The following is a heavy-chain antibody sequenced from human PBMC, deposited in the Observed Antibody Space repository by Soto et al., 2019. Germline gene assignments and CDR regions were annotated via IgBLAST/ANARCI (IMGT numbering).Heavy chain of an antibody. CDR2: IYNSGST. J-gene: IGHJ4*02. D-gene: IGHD3-10*01. V-gene: IGHV4-39*01. CDR1: GGSISSSSYY. CDR3: ARTRGRGITEYYFDY. Sequence: SETLSLTCTVSGGSISSSSYYWGWIRQPPGKGLEWIGSIYNSGSTYYNPSLKSRVTISVDTSKNQFSLKLSSVTAADTAVYYCARTRGRGITEYYFDYWGQGMLVTVS.